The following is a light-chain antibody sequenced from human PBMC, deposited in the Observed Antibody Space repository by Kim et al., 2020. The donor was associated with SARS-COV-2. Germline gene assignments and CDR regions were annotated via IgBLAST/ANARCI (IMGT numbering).Light chain of an antibody. CDR1: ESVGYN. CDR3: MQYNNWPPYS. Sequence: EAPGERATLSCRASESVGYNVAWYQQRPGKAPSLLIYNTFTRASGVPARFSGSGHGTEFTLTISSLQSEDFAVYYCMQYNNWPPYSFGQGTKLEI. V-gene: IGKV3-15*01. J-gene: IGKJ2*03. CDR2: NTF.